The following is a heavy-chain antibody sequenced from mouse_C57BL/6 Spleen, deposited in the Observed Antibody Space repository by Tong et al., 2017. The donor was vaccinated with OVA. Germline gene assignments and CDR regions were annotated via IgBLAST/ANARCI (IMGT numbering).Heavy chain of an antibody. Sequence: VQLQESGPELVKPGASVKISCKASGYAFSSSWMNWVKQRPGKGLERIGRIYPGDGDTNYNGKFKGKATLTADKSSSTAYMQLSSLTSEDSAVYFCARGDGSRRYFDYWGQGTTLTVSS. D-gene: IGHD1-1*01. CDR3: ARGDGSRRYFDY. V-gene: IGHV1-82*01. J-gene: IGHJ2*01. CDR1: GYAFSSSW. CDR2: IYPGDGDT.